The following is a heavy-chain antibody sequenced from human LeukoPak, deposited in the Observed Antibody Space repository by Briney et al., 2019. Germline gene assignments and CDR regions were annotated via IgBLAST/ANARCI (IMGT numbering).Heavy chain of an antibody. V-gene: IGHV1-46*01. J-gene: IGHJ5*02. Sequence: ASVKVSCKASGYTFTGYYIHWVRQAPGQGLECMGIINPSGGSTSYAQKFQGRVTMTRDMSTSTVYMELSSLRSDDTAVYYCARSSLTNWFDPWGQGTLVTVSS. CDR1: GYTFTGYY. CDR2: INPSGGST. CDR3: ARSSLTNWFDP. D-gene: IGHD3-16*01.